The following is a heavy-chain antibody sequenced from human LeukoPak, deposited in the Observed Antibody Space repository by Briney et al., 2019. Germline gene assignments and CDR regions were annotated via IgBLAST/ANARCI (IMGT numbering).Heavy chain of an antibody. D-gene: IGHD1-14*01. CDR1: GYPFTKWE. V-gene: IGHV1-8*01. Sequence: ASVKVTCKTSGYPFTKWEINWVRQAAGQGLEWLGWVHSDNGNTYYAQRFRGRVIMFRDTSASTAYMDLSGLRSNDTAVYFCATGPRNDPWGQGTLVTVSS. CDR3: ATGPRNDP. CDR2: VHSDNGNT. J-gene: IGHJ5*02.